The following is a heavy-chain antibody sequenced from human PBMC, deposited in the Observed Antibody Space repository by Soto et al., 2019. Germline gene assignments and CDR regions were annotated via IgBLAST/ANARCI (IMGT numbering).Heavy chain of an antibody. J-gene: IGHJ4*02. CDR3: AKYSRTAAAGFDY. D-gene: IGHD6-13*01. V-gene: IGHV4-59*01. Sequence: WTWIRQPPGTGLEWIGYIYYSGSTNYNPSLKSRVTISIDTSKNQFSLNLSSVTAADTAVYYCAKYSRTAAAGFDYWGPGTLVTVSS. CDR2: IYYSGST.